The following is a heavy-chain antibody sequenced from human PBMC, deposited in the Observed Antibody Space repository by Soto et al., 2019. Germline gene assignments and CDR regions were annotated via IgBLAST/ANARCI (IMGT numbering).Heavy chain of an antibody. CDR2: IYSGGST. J-gene: IGHJ6*02. CDR3: ARVRDGYNPYSFYGMDV. D-gene: IGHD5-12*01. CDR1: GFTVSSNY. V-gene: IGHV3-66*01. Sequence: PGGSLRLSCAASGFTVSSNYMSWVRQAPGKGLEWVSVIYSGGSTYYADSVKGRFTISRDNSKNALYLQMNSLRAADTAVYYCARVRDGYNPYSFYGMDVWGPGPTVTVSS.